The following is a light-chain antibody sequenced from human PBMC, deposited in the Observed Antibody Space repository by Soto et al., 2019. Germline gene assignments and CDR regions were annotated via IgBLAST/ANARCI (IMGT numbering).Light chain of an antibody. CDR1: SIGSKS. V-gene: IGLV3-21*02. Sequence: SYELTQPPSVSVAPGQTARITCGGNSIGSKSVHWYQQKPGQAPVLVVYDDCDRPSGIPERFSGSNSGNTATLTISRVEAGDEADYYCQVWDSSSDHYVFATGTKVTVL. CDR3: QVWDSSSDHYV. J-gene: IGLJ1*01. CDR2: DDC.